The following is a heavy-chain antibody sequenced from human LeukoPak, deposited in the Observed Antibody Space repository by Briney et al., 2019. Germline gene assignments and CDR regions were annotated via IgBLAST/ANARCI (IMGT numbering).Heavy chain of an antibody. CDR2: IYHSGST. V-gene: IGHV4-38-2*01. D-gene: IGHD3-3*01. CDR3: ASIRFFEWLFPPSVRYMDV. J-gene: IGHJ6*03. Sequence: PSETLSLTCAVSGYSISSGYYWGWIRQPPGKGLEWIGSIYHSGSTYYNPSLKSRVTISVDTSKNQFSLKLSSVTAADTAVYYCASIRFFEWLFPPSVRYMDVWGKGTTVTVSS. CDR1: GYSISSGYY.